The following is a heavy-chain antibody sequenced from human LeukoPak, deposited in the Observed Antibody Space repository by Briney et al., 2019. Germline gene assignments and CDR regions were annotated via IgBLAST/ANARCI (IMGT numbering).Heavy chain of an antibody. Sequence: PSETLSLTCNVSGVSTNAHYWNWIRQPAGKGLEWIGRIYTSGSTNYNPSLKSRVTISVDTSKNQFSLKLSSVTAADTAVYYCARNSCPSGSCYENRGYFDYWGQGTLVTVSS. CDR3: ARNSCPSGSCYENRGYFDY. CDR1: GVSTNAHY. CDR2: IYTSGST. J-gene: IGHJ4*02. D-gene: IGHD2-15*01. V-gene: IGHV4-4*07.